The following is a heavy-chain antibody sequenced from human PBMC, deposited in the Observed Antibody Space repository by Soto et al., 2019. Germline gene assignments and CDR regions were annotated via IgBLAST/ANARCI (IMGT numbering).Heavy chain of an antibody. CDR1: GYMFSRYW. V-gene: IGHV5-51*01. D-gene: IGHD3-10*01. Sequence: LTISGTVSGYMFSRYWIGWLRQRPGKGLEWMGIIYPDDSDTRYSPSFQGQVTISVDDSLSTAYLQWRSLKASDTAMYYCARHPAYKVDNHGYYFDYWGQGTMVTVSS. CDR3: ARHPAYKVDNHGYYFDY. J-gene: IGHJ4*02. CDR2: IYPDDSDT.